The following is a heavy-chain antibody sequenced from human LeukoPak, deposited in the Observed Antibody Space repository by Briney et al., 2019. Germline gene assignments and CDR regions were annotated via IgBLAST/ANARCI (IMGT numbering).Heavy chain of an antibody. CDR3: ARHGITMVRGVIITRYYYYMDV. Sequence: SETLSLTCAVYGGSFSGYYWCWIRQPPEKGLEWIGEINHSASTNYNPSLKSRVTISVDTSKNQFSLKLSSVTAADTAVYYCARHGITMVRGVIITRYYYYMDVWGKGTTVTISS. CDR1: GGSFSGYY. J-gene: IGHJ6*03. D-gene: IGHD3-10*01. V-gene: IGHV4-34*01. CDR2: INHSAST.